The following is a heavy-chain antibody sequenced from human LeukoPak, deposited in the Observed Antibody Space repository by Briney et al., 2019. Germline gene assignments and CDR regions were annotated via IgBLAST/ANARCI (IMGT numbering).Heavy chain of an antibody. CDR2: INSDGSST. CDR3: ARLRSDVVLLWFGELLSNYDY. V-gene: IGHV3-74*01. J-gene: IGHJ4*02. CDR1: GFTFSSYW. Sequence: GGSLRLSCAASGFTFSSYWMHWVRQAPGKGLVWVSRINSDGSSTSYADSVKGRFTISRDNAKNTLYLQMNSLRAEDTAVYYCARLRSDVVLLWFGELLSNYDYWGQGTLVTVSS. D-gene: IGHD3-10*01.